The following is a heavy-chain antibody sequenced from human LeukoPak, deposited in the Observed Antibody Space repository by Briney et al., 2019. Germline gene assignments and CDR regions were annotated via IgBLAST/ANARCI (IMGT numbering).Heavy chain of an antibody. D-gene: IGHD6-6*01. CDR2: IYYSGST. J-gene: IGHJ3*02. Sequence: SETLSPTCTVSGGSVSSGSYYWSWIRQPPGKGLEWIGYIYYSGSTNYNPSLKSRVTISVDTSKNQFSLKLSSVTAADTAVYYCARVRSSDDAFDIWGQGTMVTVSS. CDR3: ARVRSSDDAFDI. V-gene: IGHV4-61*01. CDR1: GGSVSSGSYY.